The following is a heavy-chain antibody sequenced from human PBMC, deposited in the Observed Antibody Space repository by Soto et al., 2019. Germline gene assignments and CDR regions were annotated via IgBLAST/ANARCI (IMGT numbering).Heavy chain of an antibody. D-gene: IGHD6-19*01. J-gene: IGHJ5*02. CDR1: GGSISSSSYY. CDR2: IYYSGST. CDR3: ARHRPAVADALNWFDP. Sequence: PSETLSLTCTVSGGSISSSSYYWGWIRQHPGKGLEWIGSIYYSGSTYYNPSLKSRVTISVDTSKNQFSLKLSSVTAADTAVYYCARHRPAVADALNWFDPWGQGTLVTVSS. V-gene: IGHV4-39*01.